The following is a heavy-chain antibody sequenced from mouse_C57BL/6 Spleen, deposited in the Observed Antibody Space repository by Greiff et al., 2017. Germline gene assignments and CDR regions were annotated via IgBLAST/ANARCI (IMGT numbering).Heavy chain of an antibody. D-gene: IGHD3-2*02. CDR3: ARWSSGTFAY. CDR1: GYSFTSGYY. CDR2: ISYDGSN. Sequence: EVQLQESGPGLVKPSPSLSLTCSVTGYSFTSGYYWYWIRQFPGNKLEWMGYISYDGSNNYNPSLKNQNSNTRDTSTNQYFLKLNSVTPEDTATYDCARWSSGTFAYWGQGTLVTVSA. J-gene: IGHJ3*01. V-gene: IGHV3-6*01.